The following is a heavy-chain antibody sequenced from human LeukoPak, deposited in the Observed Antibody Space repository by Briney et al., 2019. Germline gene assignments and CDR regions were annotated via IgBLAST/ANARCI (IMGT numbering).Heavy chain of an antibody. D-gene: IGHD2-2*01. CDR1: GGSISSSSYY. Sequence: SETLSLTCTVSGGSISSSSYYWGWIRQPPGKGLEWIGSIYHSGSTYYNPSLKSRVTMSVDTSKNQFSLKLSSVTAADTAVYYCARDKVVVPAATSNWFDPWGQGTLVTVSS. J-gene: IGHJ5*02. CDR3: ARDKVVVPAATSNWFDP. V-gene: IGHV4-39*07. CDR2: IYHSGST.